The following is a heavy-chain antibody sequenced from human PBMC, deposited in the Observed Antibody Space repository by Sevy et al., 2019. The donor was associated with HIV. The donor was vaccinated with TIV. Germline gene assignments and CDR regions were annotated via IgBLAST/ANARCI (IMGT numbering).Heavy chain of an antibody. CDR2: IILIFGTA. CDR3: ASGITIFGVVTKNYYYYMDV. CDR1: GGTFSSYA. V-gene: IGHV1-69*06. J-gene: IGHJ6*03. D-gene: IGHD3-3*01. Sequence: ASVKVSCKASGGTFSSYAISWVRQAPGQGLEWMGGIILIFGTANYAQKFQGRVTITADKSTSTAYMELSSLRSEDTAVYYCASGITIFGVVTKNYYYYMDVWGKGTTVTVSS.